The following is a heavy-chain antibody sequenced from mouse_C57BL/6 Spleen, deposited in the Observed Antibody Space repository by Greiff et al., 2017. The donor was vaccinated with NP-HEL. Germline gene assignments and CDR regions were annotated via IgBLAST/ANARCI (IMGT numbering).Heavy chain of an antibody. V-gene: IGHV1-18*01. Sequence: DVQLQESGPELVKPGASVKIPCKASGYTFTDYNMDWVKQSHGKSLEWIGDINPNNGGTIYNQKFKGKATLTVDKSSSTAYMERRSLTSEDTAVYYCARRIEEYYGSSFWYFDVWGTGTTVTVSS. CDR2: INPNNGGT. D-gene: IGHD1-1*01. CDR1: GYTFTDYN. J-gene: IGHJ1*03. CDR3: ARRIEEYYGSSFWYFDV.